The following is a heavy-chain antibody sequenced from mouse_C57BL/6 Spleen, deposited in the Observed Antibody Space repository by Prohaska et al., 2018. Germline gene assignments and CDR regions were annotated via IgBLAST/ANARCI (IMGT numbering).Heavy chain of an antibody. Sequence: QVQLQQPGAELVMPGASVKLSCKASGYTFTSYWMHWVKQRPGQGLEWIGEIDPSDSYTNYNQKFKGKATVTVDKASSTAYMQLSSLTSEDSAVYYCASHYYGSRKDFDYWGQGTTLTVSS. CDR2: IDPSDSYT. J-gene: IGHJ2*01. CDR3: ASHYYGSRKDFDY. D-gene: IGHD1-1*01. CDR1: GYTFTSYW. V-gene: IGHV1-69*01.